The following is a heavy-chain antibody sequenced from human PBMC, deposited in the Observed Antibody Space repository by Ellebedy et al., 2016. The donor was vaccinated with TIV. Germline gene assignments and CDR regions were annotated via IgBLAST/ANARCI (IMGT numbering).Heavy chain of an antibody. Sequence: PGGSLRLSCEASGFTFSSFGMHWVRKAPGKGLEWVAVIWYDGSTQYSADSVKVRFTISRDNSKNTLFLQMNGLKAEDTAVYYCARDRAGIEVAAYFDYWGQGTLVTVSS. V-gene: IGHV3-33*01. J-gene: IGHJ4*02. CDR2: IWYDGSTQ. D-gene: IGHD6-19*01. CDR3: ARDRAGIEVAAYFDY. CDR1: GFTFSSFG.